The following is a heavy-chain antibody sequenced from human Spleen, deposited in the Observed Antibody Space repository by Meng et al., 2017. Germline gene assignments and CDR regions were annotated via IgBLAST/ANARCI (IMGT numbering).Heavy chain of an antibody. CDR3: ARDNYGDYGY. V-gene: IGHV4-4*02. J-gene: IGHJ4*02. D-gene: IGHD4-17*01. CDR2: IFHTGST. CDR1: GDSISSSNW. Sequence: QVHLQESGPGLVKPSGTLSLTCAVSGDSISSSNWWGWVRQPPGKGLEWIGEIFHTGSTNYNPSLKSRVTISIDKSKNQFSLKLTSVTAADTAIYYCARDNYGDYGYWGQGTLVTVSS.